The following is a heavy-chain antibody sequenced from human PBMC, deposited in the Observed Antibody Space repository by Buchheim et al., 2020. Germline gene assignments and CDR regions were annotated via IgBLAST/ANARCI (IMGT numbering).Heavy chain of an antibody. CDR3: ARASLLRGYSGFPRWFDP. D-gene: IGHD5-12*01. CDR2: INHSGST. J-gene: IGHJ5*02. V-gene: IGHV4-34*01. Sequence: QVQLQQWGAGLLKPSETLSLTCAVYGGSFSGYYWSWIRQPPGKGLEWIGEINHSGSTNYNPSLKSRVTISLDTSKNQFSLKLSSVTAADTAVYYCARASLLRGYSGFPRWFDPWGQGTL. CDR1: GGSFSGYY.